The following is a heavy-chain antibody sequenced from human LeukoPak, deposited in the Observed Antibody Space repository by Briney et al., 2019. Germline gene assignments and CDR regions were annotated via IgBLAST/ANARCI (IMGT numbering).Heavy chain of an antibody. CDR2: ISWNSGSI. Sequence: GGSLRLSCAASGFTFDDYAMHWVRQAPGKGLEWVSGISWNSGSIGYADSVKGRFTISRDNAKNSLYLQMNSLRAEDTALYYCAKDAKWELLNEFDYWGQGTLVTVSS. CDR1: GFTFDDYA. V-gene: IGHV3-9*01. CDR3: AKDAKWELLNEFDY. J-gene: IGHJ4*02. D-gene: IGHD1-26*01.